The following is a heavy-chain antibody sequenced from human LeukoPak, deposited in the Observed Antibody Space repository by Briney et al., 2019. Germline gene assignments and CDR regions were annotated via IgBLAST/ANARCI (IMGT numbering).Heavy chain of an antibody. D-gene: IGHD6-13*01. CDR1: GGTFSSYA. J-gene: IGHJ4*02. CDR2: IIPILGIA. CDR3: ARDSPGWQHPAYDY. V-gene: IGHV1-69*04. Sequence: GSSVKVSCKASGGTFSSYAISWVRQAPGQGLEWMGGIIPILGIANYAQKFQGRVTITADKSTSTAYMELSSLRSEDTAVYYCARDSPGWQHPAYDYWGQGTLVTVSS.